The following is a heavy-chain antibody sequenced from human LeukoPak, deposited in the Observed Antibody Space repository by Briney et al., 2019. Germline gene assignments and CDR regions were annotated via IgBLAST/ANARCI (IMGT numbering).Heavy chain of an antibody. CDR1: GGSISSYY. D-gene: IGHD3-3*01. V-gene: IGHV4-59*01. CDR3: ARDTSY. CDR2: IYYSGST. J-gene: IGHJ4*02. Sequence: SETLSRTCTVSGGSISSYYWSWIRQPPGKGLEWIGYIYYSGSTNYNPSLKSRVTISVDTSKNQFSLKLSSVTAADTAVYYCARDTSYWGQGTLVTVSS.